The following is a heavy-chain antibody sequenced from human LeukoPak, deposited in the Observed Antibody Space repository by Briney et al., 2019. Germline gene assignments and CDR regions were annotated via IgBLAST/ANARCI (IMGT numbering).Heavy chain of an antibody. CDR3: ARELYGSGSSQDY. CDR1: GGSISSSDYF. D-gene: IGHD3-10*01. J-gene: IGHJ4*02. Sequence: SSETLSLTCTVSGGSISSSDYFWGWIRQPPGKGLEWIGYIYYSGSTYYNPSLKSRVTMSVDTSKNQFSLKLSSVTAADTAVYYCARELYGSGSSQDYWGQGTLVTVSS. V-gene: IGHV4-30-4*08. CDR2: IYYSGST.